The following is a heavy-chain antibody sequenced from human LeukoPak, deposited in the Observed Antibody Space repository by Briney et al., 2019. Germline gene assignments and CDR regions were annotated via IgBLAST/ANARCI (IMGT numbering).Heavy chain of an antibody. CDR2: IGIIGSST. J-gene: IGHJ6*02. D-gene: IGHD2/OR15-2a*01. Sequence: GGSLRLSCAASGFTFSTYAMNWVRQAPGKGLEWVSTIGIIGSSTYYADSVRGRFTISRDNSKNTLYPQVSSLTAEDTAVYYCAKDFSTVDYYYYGMDVWGQGTTVTVSS. CDR3: AKDFSTVDYYYYGMDV. V-gene: IGHV3-23*01. CDR1: GFTFSTYA.